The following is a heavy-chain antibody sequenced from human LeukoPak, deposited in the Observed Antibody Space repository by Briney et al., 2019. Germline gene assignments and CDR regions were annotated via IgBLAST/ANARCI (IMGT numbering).Heavy chain of an antibody. CDR2: IRNDGSNT. CDR3: ARDRECSSTSCYGTFDY. J-gene: IGHJ4*02. V-gene: IGHV3-30*02. D-gene: IGHD2-2*01. CDR1: GFTLSDYD. Sequence: GGSLRLSCAASGFTLSDYDIHWVRQAPGKGLEWVAYIRNDGSNTYYADSVKGRFTISRDNSKNSLYLQMNSLRAEDTAVYYCARDRECSSTSCYGTFDYWGQGTLVTVSS.